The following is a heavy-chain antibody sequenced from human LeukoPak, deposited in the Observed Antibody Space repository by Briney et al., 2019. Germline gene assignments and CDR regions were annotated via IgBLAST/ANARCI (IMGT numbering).Heavy chain of an antibody. V-gene: IGHV3-21*01. CDR3: ASVATNTWPRISDY. CDR2: ISSSSRYI. CDR1: GFTFSTYS. J-gene: IGHJ4*02. Sequence: PGGSLRLSCAASGFTFSTYSMHWVRQAPGKGLEWVSSISSSSRYIFYADSVKGRFTTSRDSAKNSLYLQMNSLRAEDTAVYYCASVATNTWPRISDYWGQGTLVTVSS. D-gene: IGHD2-15*01.